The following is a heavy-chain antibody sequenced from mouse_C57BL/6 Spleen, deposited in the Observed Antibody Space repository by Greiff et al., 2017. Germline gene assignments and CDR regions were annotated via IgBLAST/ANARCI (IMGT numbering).Heavy chain of an antibody. CDR3: ARDGGLRRDWYFDV. CDR2: IYPGSGST. V-gene: IGHV1-55*01. D-gene: IGHD2-4*01. Sequence: VQLQQPGAELVKPGASVKMSCKASGYTFTSYWLTWVKQRPGQGLEWIGDIYPGSGSTNYNEKFKSKATLTVDTSSSTAYMPLSSLTSEDSAVYYWARDGGLRRDWYFDVWGTGTTVTVSS. CDR1: GYTFTSYW. J-gene: IGHJ1*03.